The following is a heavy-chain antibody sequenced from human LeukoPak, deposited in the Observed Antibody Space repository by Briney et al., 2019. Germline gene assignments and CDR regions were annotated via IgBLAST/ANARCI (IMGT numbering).Heavy chain of an antibody. CDR1: GYTFTGYY. J-gene: IGHJ6*03. Sequence: GASVKVSCKASGYTFTGYYMHWVRQAPGQGLEWMGWINPNSGGTNYAQKFQGRVTMTRDTSISTAYMELSRLRSDDTAVYYCARVLEYSSSSRTYYYCYYYMDVWGKGTTVTVSS. D-gene: IGHD6-6*01. V-gene: IGHV1-2*02. CDR3: ARVLEYSSSSRTYYYCYYYMDV. CDR2: INPNSGGT.